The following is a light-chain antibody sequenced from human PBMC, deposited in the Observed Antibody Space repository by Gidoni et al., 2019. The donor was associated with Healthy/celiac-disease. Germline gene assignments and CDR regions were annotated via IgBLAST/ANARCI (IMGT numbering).Light chain of an antibody. J-gene: IGKJ2*01. Sequence: EIVLTQSPATLSLSPGERATLYCRASQSVSSYLAWYQQKPGQAPRLLIYDASNRATGIPARFSGSVSGTDFTLTISILEPEDFAVYYCQQRSNWPPLYTFXQXTKLEIK. CDR2: DAS. CDR1: QSVSSY. CDR3: QQRSNWPPLYT. V-gene: IGKV3-11*01.